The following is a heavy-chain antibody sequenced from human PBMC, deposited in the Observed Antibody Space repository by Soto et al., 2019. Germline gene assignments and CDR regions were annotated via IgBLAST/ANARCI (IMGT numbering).Heavy chain of an antibody. CDR3: AREDTAMVTGGFDY. D-gene: IGHD5-18*01. Sequence: GGSLRLSCAASGFTFSSYAMHWVRQAPGKGLEWVAVISYDGSNKYYADSVKGRFTISRDNSKNTLYLQMNSLRAEDTAVYYCAREDTAMVTGGFDYWGQGTLVTVFS. CDR2: ISYDGSNK. V-gene: IGHV3-30-3*01. CDR1: GFTFSSYA. J-gene: IGHJ4*02.